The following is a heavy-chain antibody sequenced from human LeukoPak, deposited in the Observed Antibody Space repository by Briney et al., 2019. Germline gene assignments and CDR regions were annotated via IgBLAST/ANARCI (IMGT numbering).Heavy chain of an antibody. CDR2: TSSSSSYI. Sequence: GGSLRLSCAASGFTFSSYSMNWVRQAPGKGLEWVSSTSSSSSYIYYADSVKGRFTISRDNAKNSLYLQMNSLRAEDTAVYYCARDLVGATSGSFDYWGQGTLVTVSS. CDR3: ARDLVGATSGSFDY. D-gene: IGHD1-26*01. V-gene: IGHV3-21*01. CDR1: GFTFSSYS. J-gene: IGHJ4*02.